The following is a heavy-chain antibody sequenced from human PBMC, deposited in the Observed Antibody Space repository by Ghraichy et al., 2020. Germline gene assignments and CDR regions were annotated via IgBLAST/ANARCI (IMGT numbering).Heavy chain of an antibody. J-gene: IGHJ4*02. CDR1: GFTFSSYS. D-gene: IGHD2-15*01. Sequence: GGSLRLSCAASGFTFSSYSMNWVRQAPGKGLEWISYIDISSSSISYADSVKGRFTISRDNARNSLFLQMNSLKAEDTAVYYCASSCRGNNCYEYWCQGTLVTVSS. CDR2: IDISSSSI. V-gene: IGHV3-48*01. CDR3: ASSCRGNNCYEY.